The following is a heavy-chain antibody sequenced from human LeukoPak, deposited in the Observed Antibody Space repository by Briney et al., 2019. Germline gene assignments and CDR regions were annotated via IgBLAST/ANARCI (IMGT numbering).Heavy chain of an antibody. J-gene: IGHJ3*02. CDR3: ASFPPYMVRTDAFDI. V-gene: IGHV3-21*01. CDR2: ISSSSSYI. CDR1: GFTFSSYS. Sequence: GGSLRLSCAASGFTFSSYSMNWVRQAPGKGLEWVSSISSSSSYIYYADSVKGRFTISRDNAKNSLYLQMNSLRAEDTAVYYCASFPPYMVRTDAFDIWGQGTMVAVSS. D-gene: IGHD3-10*01.